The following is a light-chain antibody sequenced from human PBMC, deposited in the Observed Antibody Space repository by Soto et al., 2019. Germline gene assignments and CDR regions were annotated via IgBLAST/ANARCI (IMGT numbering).Light chain of an antibody. CDR3: QQSYNTVWT. J-gene: IGKJ1*01. V-gene: IGKV1-39*01. Sequence: DIQMTQSPSSLSASVGDRVTITCRASQTSSNFVNWYQQKLGRAPRLLIYAASSLHSGVPSRFSGSGSGTDLTLTISSLQPEDFATYYCQQSYNTVWTFGQGTKVEIK. CDR2: AAS. CDR1: QTSSNF.